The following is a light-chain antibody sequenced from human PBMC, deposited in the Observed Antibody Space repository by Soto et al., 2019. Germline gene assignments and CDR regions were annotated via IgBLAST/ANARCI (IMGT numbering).Light chain of an antibody. CDR2: EVS. V-gene: IGLV2-8*01. CDR1: SSDIGGYNY. CDR3: SSYAHSNNLV. J-gene: IGLJ2*01. Sequence: QSVLTQPPSASGSPGQSVTISCTGTSSDIGGYNYVSWYQQHPGKAPKLMIYEVSKRPSGVPDRFSGTKSGNTASLTVSGLQSEDEAYYYCSSYAHSNNLVFGGGTKLTVL.